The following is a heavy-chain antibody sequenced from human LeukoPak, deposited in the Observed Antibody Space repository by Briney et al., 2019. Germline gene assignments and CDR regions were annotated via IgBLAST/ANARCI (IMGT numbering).Heavy chain of an antibody. D-gene: IGHD4-23*01. Sequence: SETLSLTCTVSGGSISSSSYYWGWIRQPPGKGLEWIGSIYYSGSTYYNPSLKSRVTISVDTSKNQFSLKLSSVTAADTAVYYCARGRDYGGNSGNLGEYSQHGARAPRVTVPS. V-gene: IGHV4-39*07. CDR1: GGSISSSSYY. CDR3: ARGRDYGGNSGNLGEYSQH. J-gene: IGHJ1*01. CDR2: IYYSGST.